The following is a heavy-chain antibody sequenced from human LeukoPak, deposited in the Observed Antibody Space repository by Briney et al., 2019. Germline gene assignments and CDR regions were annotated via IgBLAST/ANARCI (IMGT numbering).Heavy chain of an antibody. D-gene: IGHD3-22*01. J-gene: IGHJ3*02. Sequence: PGGSLRLSCAASGFTLSSYAMSWVRQAPGKGLEWVSAISGSGGSTYYADSVKGRFTISRDNSKNTLYLQMNSLRAEDTAVYYCAKDVRYYYDSSGYHPDAFDIWGQGTMVTVSS. CDR3: AKDVRYYYDSSGYHPDAFDI. CDR2: ISGSGGST. V-gene: IGHV3-23*01. CDR1: GFTLSSYA.